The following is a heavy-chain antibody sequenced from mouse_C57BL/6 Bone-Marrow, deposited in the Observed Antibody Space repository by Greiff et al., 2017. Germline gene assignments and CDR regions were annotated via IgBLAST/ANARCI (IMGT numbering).Heavy chain of an antibody. Sequence: EMKLMESGGGLVKPGGSLKLSCAASGFTFSDYGMHWVRQAPEKGLEWVAYISSGSSTIYYADTVKGRFTISRDNAKNTLFLQMTSLRSEDTAMYYCARFAYWGQGTLVTVSA. CDR1: GFTFSDYG. CDR3: ARFAY. V-gene: IGHV5-17*01. CDR2: ISSGSSTI. J-gene: IGHJ3*01.